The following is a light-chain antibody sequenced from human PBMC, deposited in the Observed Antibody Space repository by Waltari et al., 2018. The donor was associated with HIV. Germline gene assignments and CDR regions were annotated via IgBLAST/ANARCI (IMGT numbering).Light chain of an antibody. J-gene: IGLJ1*01. V-gene: IGLV3-25*03. CDR2: KDT. CDR1: ALPSLY. CDR3: QSADTSGSYV. Sequence: SFELTQPPSVSVSPGQTAKITCSGDALPSLYSYWYQQNPGKAPMLIRYKDTERPSGIPERFSGSSSGTMVTLTINGVQAEDEADYYCQSADTSGSYVFGPGIRVTVI.